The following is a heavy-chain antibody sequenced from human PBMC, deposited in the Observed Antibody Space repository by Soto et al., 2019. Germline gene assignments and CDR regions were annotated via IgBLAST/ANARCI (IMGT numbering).Heavy chain of an antibody. CDR1: GGTFSNYA. CDR3: ARGSQPLRLASPELDP. J-gene: IGHJ5*02. V-gene: IGHV1-69*01. Sequence: QVQLVQSGAEVQKPGSSVTISCKASGGTFSNYAINWVRQAPAQGLEWMGGIIASFGTAATAQKFQDRVTSTADESTSTAYMELSGLSFGDTAVYYCARGSQPLRLASPELDPWGQGTLVTVSS. D-gene: IGHD6-13*01. CDR2: IIASFGTA.